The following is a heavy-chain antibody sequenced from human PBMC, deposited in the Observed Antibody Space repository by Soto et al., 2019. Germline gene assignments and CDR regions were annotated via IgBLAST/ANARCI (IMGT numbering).Heavy chain of an antibody. CDR1: GFTFSSYS. Sequence: GGSLRLSCAASGFTFSSYSMNWVRQAPGKGLEWVSSISSSSSYIYYADSVKGRFTISRDNAKNSLYLQMNSLRAEDTAVYYCARDNNQYSSSWYVWFDPWGQGTLVTVSS. J-gene: IGHJ5*02. D-gene: IGHD6-13*01. CDR3: ARDNNQYSSSWYVWFDP. CDR2: ISSSSSYI. V-gene: IGHV3-21*01.